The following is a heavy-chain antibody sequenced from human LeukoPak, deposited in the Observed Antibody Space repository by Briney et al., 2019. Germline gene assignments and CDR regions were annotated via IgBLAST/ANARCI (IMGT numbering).Heavy chain of an antibody. D-gene: IGHD3-16*01. V-gene: IGHV1-18*01. CDR2: IGGYNGNT. J-gene: IGHJ4*02. CDR3: ATDPGGYFDY. Sequence: ASVKVSCKAPGYTFTSYGISWVRQAPGQGLEWMGWIGGYNGNTHYAQEFQARVTMTTDTSTSTAYMELRSLRADDTAVYYCATDPGGYFDYWGQGTLVTVSS. CDR1: GYTFTSYG.